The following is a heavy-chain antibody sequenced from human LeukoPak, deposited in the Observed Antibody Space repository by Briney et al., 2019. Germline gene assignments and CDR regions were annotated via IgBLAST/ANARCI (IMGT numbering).Heavy chain of an antibody. CDR1: GGTFNNYA. CDR3: ARDAIPYRGYSSSFEY. J-gene: IGHJ4*02. D-gene: IGHD6-13*01. Sequence: GSSVKVSCKASGGTFNNYAITWVRQAPGQGLEWMGGIIPIFGTANYAQKFQGRVTITADESTSTAYMELSSLRSDDTAVYYCARDAIPYRGYSSSFEYWGQGTLVTVSS. V-gene: IGHV1-69*01. CDR2: IIPIFGTA.